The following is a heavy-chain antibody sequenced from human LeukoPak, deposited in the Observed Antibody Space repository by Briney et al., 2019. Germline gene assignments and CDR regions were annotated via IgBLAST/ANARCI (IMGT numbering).Heavy chain of an antibody. D-gene: IGHD2-2*01. J-gene: IGHJ1*01. CDR3: ARAPVPRYCSSTSCSGDFQH. CDR1: GYTFTGYY. Sequence: ASVKVSCKASGYTFTGYYLHWVRQAPGQGLEWMGWINPNSGGTNYAQKFQGRVTMTRDTSISTAYMELSRLRSDDTAVYYCARAPVPRYCSSTSCSGDFQHWGQGTLVTVSS. V-gene: IGHV1-2*02. CDR2: INPNSGGT.